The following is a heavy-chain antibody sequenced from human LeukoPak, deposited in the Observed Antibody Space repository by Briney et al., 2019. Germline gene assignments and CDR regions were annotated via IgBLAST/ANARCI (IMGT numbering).Heavy chain of an antibody. CDR2: IYTSGST. V-gene: IGHV4-61*02. D-gene: IGHD3-10*01. CDR3: ASELAGIFDY. J-gene: IGHJ4*02. Sequence: SETLSLTCTVSGGSISSGSYYWSWIRQPAGKGLEWIGRIYTSGSTNYNPSLKSRVTISVDTSKNQFSLRLSWVSAADTAVYYCASELAGIFDYWGQRALVTV. CDR1: GGSISSGSYY.